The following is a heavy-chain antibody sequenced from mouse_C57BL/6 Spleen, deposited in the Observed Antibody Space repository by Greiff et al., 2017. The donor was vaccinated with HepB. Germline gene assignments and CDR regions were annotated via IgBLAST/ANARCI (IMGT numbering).Heavy chain of an antibody. D-gene: IGHD2-4*01. V-gene: IGHV3-1*01. CDR1: GYSITSGYD. CDR2: ISYSGST. CDR3: ARGYDYDAAWFAY. Sequence: DVQLQESGPGMVKPSQSLSLTCTVTGYSITSGYDWHWIRHFPGNKLEWMGYISYSGSTNYNPSLKSRISITHDTSKNHFFLKLNSVTTEDTATYYCARGYDYDAAWFAYWGQGTLVTVSA. J-gene: IGHJ3*01.